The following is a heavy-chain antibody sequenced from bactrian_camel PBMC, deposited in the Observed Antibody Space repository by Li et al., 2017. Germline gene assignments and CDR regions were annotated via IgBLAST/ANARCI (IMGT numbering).Heavy chain of an antibody. D-gene: IGHD3*01. J-gene: IGHJ4*01. V-gene: IGHV3S57*01. CDR1: RSTYNTYC. CDR3: AAMGWYECASGSWSKLTPAFGV. Sequence: QVQLVESGGGSVEAGGSLTLSCTASRSTYNTYCMGWFRQALGKKREGVAALGNDVRTYYTDFDKGRFAVSRDTAKNTLYLQMNSLKPDDTGMYYCAAMGWYECASGSWSKLTPAFGVWGQGPQVTVS. CDR2: LGNDVRT.